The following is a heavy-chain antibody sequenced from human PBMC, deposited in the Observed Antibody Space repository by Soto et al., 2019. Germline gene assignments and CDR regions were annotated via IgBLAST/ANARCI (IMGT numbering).Heavy chain of an antibody. J-gene: IGHJ3*01. Sequence: QITLKESGPTLVKPTQTLTLTCTFSGFSLSTDGEGVGWIRQPPGKALEWLALIYWDDDQRYSPSLKTRLTITKDTSKNQVVLTMTNMDPVDTATYYCAHAYGGTSWPNDAFDVWGQGTVVTVSS. V-gene: IGHV2-5*02. D-gene: IGHD2-2*01. CDR2: IYWDDDQ. CDR3: AHAYGGTSWPNDAFDV. CDR1: GFSLSTDGEG.